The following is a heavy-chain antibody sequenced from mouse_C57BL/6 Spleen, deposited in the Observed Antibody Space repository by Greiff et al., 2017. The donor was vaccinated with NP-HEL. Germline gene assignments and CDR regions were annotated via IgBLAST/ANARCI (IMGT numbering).Heavy chain of an antibody. CDR3: ARPIYDVGYFDV. CDR2: ISYDGSN. CDR1: GYSITSGYY. V-gene: IGHV3-6*01. Sequence: VQLQESGPGLVKPSQSLSLTCSVTGYSITSGYYWNWIRQFPGNKLEWMGYISYDGSNNFNPSLKNRISITRDTSKNQFFLKLNSVTTEDTATYYCARPIYDVGYFDVWGTGTTVTVSS. J-gene: IGHJ1*03. D-gene: IGHD2-3*01.